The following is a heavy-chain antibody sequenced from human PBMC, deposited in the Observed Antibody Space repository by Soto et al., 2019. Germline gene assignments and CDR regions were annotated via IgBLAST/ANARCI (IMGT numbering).Heavy chain of an antibody. CDR3: ATADARVVGAPYYYYYGMDV. D-gene: IGHD1-26*01. J-gene: IGHJ6*02. V-gene: IGHV1-46*01. Sequence: ASVKVSCKAIGYSFTSHYMHWVRQAPGQGLEWMGTIYPGGVNIGYAQKFQGRVTITRDTSASTAYMEPSSLRSEDTAVYYCATADARVVGAPYYYYYGMDVWGQGTTVTVSS. CDR2: IYPGGVNI. CDR1: GYSFTSHY.